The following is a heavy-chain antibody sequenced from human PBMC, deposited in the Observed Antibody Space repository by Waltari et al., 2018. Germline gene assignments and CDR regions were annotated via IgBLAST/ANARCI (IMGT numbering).Heavy chain of an antibody. CDR3: ATWVAGMDV. V-gene: IGHV1-2*02. CDR2: INPESGGT. CDR1: GYTLSGDY. J-gene: IGHJ6*04. Sequence: QVQLVQSGAEVTKPGASVKVSCKASGYTLSGDYIHWVRQAPGQGLEWMGWINPESGGTNSAQKFQGRVTMTRDTSISTAYMEVTGLTSDDTAVYYCATWVAGMDVWGKGTTVTVSS. D-gene: IGHD2-15*01.